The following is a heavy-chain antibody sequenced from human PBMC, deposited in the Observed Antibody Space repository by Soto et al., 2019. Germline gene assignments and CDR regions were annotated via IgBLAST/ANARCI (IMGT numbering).Heavy chain of an antibody. CDR1: GGSISSSSYY. D-gene: IGHD2-15*01. CDR2: IYYSGST. CDR3: ARLGGYCSGGSCYWWFDP. J-gene: IGHJ5*02. Sequence: PSETLSLTCTVSGGSISSSSYYWGWIRQPPGKGLEWIGSIYYSGSTYYNPSLKSRGTISVDTSKSQFSLKLSSVTAADTAVYYCARLGGYCSGGSCYWWFDPWGQGTLVTVSS. V-gene: IGHV4-39*01.